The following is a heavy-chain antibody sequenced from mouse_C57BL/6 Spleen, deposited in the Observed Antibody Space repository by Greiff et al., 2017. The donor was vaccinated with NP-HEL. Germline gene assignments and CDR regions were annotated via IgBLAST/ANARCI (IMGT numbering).Heavy chain of an antibody. D-gene: IGHD2-3*01. CDR2: ISDGGSYT. CDR3: ARVDDGYHGAY. CDR1: GFTFSSYA. J-gene: IGHJ3*01. Sequence: EVQVVESGGGLVKPGGSLKLSCAASGFTFSSYAMSWVRQTPEKRLEWVATISDGGSYTYYPDNVKGRFTISRDNAKNNLYLQMSHLKSEDTAMYYCARVDDGYHGAYWGQGTLVTVSA. V-gene: IGHV5-4*01.